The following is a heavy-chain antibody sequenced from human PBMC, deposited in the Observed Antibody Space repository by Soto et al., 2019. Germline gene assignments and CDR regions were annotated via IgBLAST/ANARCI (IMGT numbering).Heavy chain of an antibody. Sequence: QVQLVQSGAEVKKPGSSVKVSCKASGGTFSSYAISWVRQAPGQGLEWMGGIIPIFGTANYAQKFQGRVQITADESTSTAYMELSSLRSEDTAVYYCAGVRIAARPEPTGYFDLWGRGTLVTVSS. CDR3: AGVRIAARPEPTGYFDL. CDR2: IIPIFGTA. D-gene: IGHD6-6*01. J-gene: IGHJ2*01. CDR1: GGTFSSYA. V-gene: IGHV1-69*01.